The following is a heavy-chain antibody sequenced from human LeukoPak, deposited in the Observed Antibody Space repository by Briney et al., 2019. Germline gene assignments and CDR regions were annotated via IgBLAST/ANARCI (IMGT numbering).Heavy chain of an antibody. D-gene: IGHD3-22*01. CDR3: ARILYYDSSGPPDY. CDR2: ISAYNGDT. V-gene: IGHV1-18*01. CDR1: GYTFTTYG. Sequence: GASVKVSCKASGYTFTTYGISWVRQAPGQGLEWMGWISAYNGDTNYAQRLQGRVTMTTDTSTSTAYVELRSLRSDDTAVYYCARILYYDSSGPPDYWGQGTLVTVSS. J-gene: IGHJ4*02.